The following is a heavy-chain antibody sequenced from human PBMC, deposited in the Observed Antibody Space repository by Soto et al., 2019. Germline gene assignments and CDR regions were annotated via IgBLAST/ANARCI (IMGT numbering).Heavy chain of an antibody. CDR2: ISSNGVGT. J-gene: IGHJ6*03. D-gene: IGHD6-6*01. CDR3: ARRARPDFYYMDV. V-gene: IGHV3-64*01. CDR1: GFTRSGYA. Sequence: EVQLAESGGGLAQPGGSLRLSCAASGFTRSGYAMDWVRQAPGKGLEDVSGISSNGVGTYYANSVQGRFTISRDNSKTTVYLQMGSLRPDDMAVYYCARRARPDFYYMDVWGKGTTVTVSS.